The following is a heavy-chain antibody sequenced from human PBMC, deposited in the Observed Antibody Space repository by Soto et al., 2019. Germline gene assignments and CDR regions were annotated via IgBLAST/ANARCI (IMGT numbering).Heavy chain of an antibody. D-gene: IGHD6-19*01. Sequence: QVQLQESGPGLVKPSGTLSLTCAVSGDSISSPKWWTWLRQPPGKGLEWIGDLLHSGTTNYNPSLKSRVILSVDKSQNQFFLSLTSATAADTAIYYCAYSSGWYRHDVWGQGTSVTVSS. V-gene: IGHV4-4*02. CDR3: AYSSGWYRHDV. J-gene: IGHJ3*01. CDR2: LLHSGTT. CDR1: GDSISSPKW.